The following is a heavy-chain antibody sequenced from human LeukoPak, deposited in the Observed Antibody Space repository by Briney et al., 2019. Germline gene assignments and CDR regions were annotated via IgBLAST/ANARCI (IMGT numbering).Heavy chain of an antibody. CDR1: GGSISSGDYY. V-gene: IGHV4-30-4*01. Sequence: PSETLSLTCTVSGGSISSGDYYWSWIRQPPGKGLEWIGYIYYSGSTYYNPSLKSRVTISVDTSKIQFSLKLSSVTAADTAVYYCARDCLETGYYYYGMDVWGQGTTVTASS. CDR3: ARDCLETGYYYYGMDV. J-gene: IGHJ6*02. CDR2: IYYSGST. D-gene: IGHD3-3*01.